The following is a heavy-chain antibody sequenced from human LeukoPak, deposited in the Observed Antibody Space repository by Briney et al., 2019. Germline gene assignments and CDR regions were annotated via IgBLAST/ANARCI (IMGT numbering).Heavy chain of an antibody. CDR2: INCNSGGT. J-gene: IGHJ4*02. Sequence: ASVKVSCKASGFTFTGYYIHWVRQAPGQGLEWMGWINCNSGGTNYAQKFQGWVTMTRDTSITTAYMELSRLRSDDTAVYYCARGYYGSPFDYWGQGTLVTVSS. CDR3: ARGYYGSPFDY. V-gene: IGHV1-2*04. D-gene: IGHD3-10*01. CDR1: GFTFTGYY.